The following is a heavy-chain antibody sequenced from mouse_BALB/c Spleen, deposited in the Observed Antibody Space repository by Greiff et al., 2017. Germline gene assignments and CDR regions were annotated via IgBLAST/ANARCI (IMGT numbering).Heavy chain of an antibody. CDR2: ISYSGST. J-gene: IGHJ2*01. CDR3: ARITGDVDY. D-gene: IGHD1-1*01. Sequence: EVQGVESGPGLVKPSQSLSLTCTVTGYSITSDYAWNWIRQFPGNKLEWMGYISYSGSTSYNPSLKSRISITRDTSKNQFFLQLNSVTTEDTATYYCARITGDVDYWGQGTTLTVSS. V-gene: IGHV3-2*02. CDR1: GYSITSDYA.